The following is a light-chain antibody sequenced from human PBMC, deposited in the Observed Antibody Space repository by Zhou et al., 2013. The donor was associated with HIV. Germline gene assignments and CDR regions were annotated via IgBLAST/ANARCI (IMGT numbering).Light chain of an antibody. V-gene: IGKV1-12*01. Sequence: DIQMTQSPSSVSASVGDRVTITCRASQDINFWLAWYQQKPGKAPNLLIYAASTLQPGVPSRFSGSGSGTDFTLTISCLQSEDFATYYCQQYYSYPSTFGQGTDLEIK. J-gene: IGKJ1*01. CDR3: QQYYSYPST. CDR2: AAS. CDR1: QDINFW.